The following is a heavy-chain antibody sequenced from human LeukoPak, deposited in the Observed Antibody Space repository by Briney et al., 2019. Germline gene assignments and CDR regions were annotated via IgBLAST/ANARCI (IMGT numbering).Heavy chain of an antibody. D-gene: IGHD3-3*01. CDR2: ISSSSSYI. CDR1: GFTFSSYS. V-gene: IGHV3-21*01. Sequence: GGSLRLACAASGFTFSSYSMNWVRQAPGKGLEWVSSISSSSSYICYADSVKGRFTISRDNAKNSLYLQMNSLRAEDTAVYYCARQGITIFGVVNDYWGQGTLVTVSS. J-gene: IGHJ4*02. CDR3: ARQGITIFGVVNDY.